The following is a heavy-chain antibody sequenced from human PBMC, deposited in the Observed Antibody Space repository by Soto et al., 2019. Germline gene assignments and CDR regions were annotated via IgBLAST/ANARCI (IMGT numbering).Heavy chain of an antibody. CDR3: AKGVPGYTTSWIEN. J-gene: IGHJ4*02. Sequence: PGGSLRLSCVASGFNFDDYAMHWVRQAPGKGLEWVSRISWDSGIIVYADSVKGRFTISRDNSKTSLHLQMHSLRAEDTAVYYCAKGVPGYTTSWIENWGQGTLVTVSS. D-gene: IGHD6-13*01. V-gene: IGHV3-9*01. CDR2: ISWDSGII. CDR1: GFNFDDYA.